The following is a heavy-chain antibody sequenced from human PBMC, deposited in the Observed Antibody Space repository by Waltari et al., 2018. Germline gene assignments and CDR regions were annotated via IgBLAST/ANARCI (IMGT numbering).Heavy chain of an antibody. D-gene: IGHD3-22*01. V-gene: IGHV4-61*02. CDR1: GGSISSGSYY. J-gene: IGHJ3*02. Sequence: QVQLQESGPGLVKPSQTLSLTCTVSGGSISSGSYYWSWIRQPAGKGLEWIGRIYTSGSTNYNPSLKSRVTISVDTSKNQFSLKLSSVTAADTAVYYCASFSYYDSSGYQKGAFDIWGQGTMVTVSS. CDR3: ASFSYYDSSGYQKGAFDI. CDR2: IYTSGST.